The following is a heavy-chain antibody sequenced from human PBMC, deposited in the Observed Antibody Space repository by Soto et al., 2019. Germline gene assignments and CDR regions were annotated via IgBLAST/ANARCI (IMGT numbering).Heavy chain of an antibody. J-gene: IGHJ4*02. CDR2: IIPIFGTA. Sequence: SVKVSCKASGGTFSSYAISLVRQAPGQGLEWMGGIIPIFGTANYAQKFQGRVTITADESTSTAYMELSSLRSDATAVYYCAGDYYGDYGGCSLDYWGQGTLVTVSS. CDR1: GGTFSSYA. V-gene: IGHV1-69*13. CDR3: AGDYYGDYGGCSLDY. D-gene: IGHD4-17*01.